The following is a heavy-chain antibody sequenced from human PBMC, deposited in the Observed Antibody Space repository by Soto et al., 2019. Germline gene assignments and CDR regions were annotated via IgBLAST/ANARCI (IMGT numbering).Heavy chain of an antibody. CDR1: GFTFSSYA. CDR2: ISYDGSNK. J-gene: IGHJ4*02. V-gene: IGHV3-30-3*01. D-gene: IGHD5-12*01. CDR3: ARVVEMAKMDY. Sequence: GGSLRLSCAASGFTFSSYAMHWVRQAPGKGLEWVAVISYDGSNKYYADSVKGRFTISRDNSKNTLYLQMNSLRAEDTAVYYCARVVEMAKMDYWGQGTLVTVSS.